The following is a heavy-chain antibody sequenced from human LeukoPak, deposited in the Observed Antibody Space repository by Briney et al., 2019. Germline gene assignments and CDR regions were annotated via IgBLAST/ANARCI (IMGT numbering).Heavy chain of an antibody. CDR2: ISAYNGNT. Sequence: VASVKVSCKASGYTFTSYGISWVRQAPGQGLEWMGWISAYNGNTNYAQKLQGRVTMTTDTSTSTAYMELRSLRSDDTAVYYCARDSLGVPVAPFDYWGQGTLVTVSS. CDR1: GYTFTSYG. J-gene: IGHJ4*02. CDR3: ARDSLGVPVAPFDY. V-gene: IGHV1-18*01. D-gene: IGHD2-2*01.